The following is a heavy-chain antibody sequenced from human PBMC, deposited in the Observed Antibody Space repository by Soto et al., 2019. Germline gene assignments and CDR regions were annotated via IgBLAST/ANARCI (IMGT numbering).Heavy chain of an antibody. J-gene: IGHJ4*02. CDR3: ARHGSY. CDR2: IYFSGST. V-gene: IGHV4-39*01. CDR1: GVSISNTSYY. Sequence: QLQLQESGPGLVKPSETLSLTCSVSGVSISNTSYYWAWIRQPPGKGLEWVGTIYFSGSTFYNPSLKSRVTISIDTSKNQFSLRLSSVTAADTSVYYCARHGSYWGQGTLVTVSS.